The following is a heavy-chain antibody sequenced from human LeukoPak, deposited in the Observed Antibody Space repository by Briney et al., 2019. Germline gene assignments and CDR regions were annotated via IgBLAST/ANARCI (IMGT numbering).Heavy chain of an antibody. V-gene: IGHV4-61*01. CDR3: ARSIRSGSSPDYFDY. D-gene: IGHD3-10*01. J-gene: IGHJ4*02. CDR1: GGSVSSGSYY. Sequence: SETLSLTCTVSGGSVSSGSYYWSWIRQPPGKGLEWIGYIYYSGSTNYNPSLKSRVTISVDTSKNQFSLKLSSVTAADTAVYYCARSIRSGSSPDYFDYWGQGTLVTVSS. CDR2: IYYSGST.